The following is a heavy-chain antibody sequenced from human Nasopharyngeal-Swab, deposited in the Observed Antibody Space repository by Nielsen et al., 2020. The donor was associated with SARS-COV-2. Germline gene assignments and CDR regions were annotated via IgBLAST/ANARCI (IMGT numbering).Heavy chain of an antibody. CDR3: ARVTAYFDS. V-gene: IGHV3-11*04. CDR2: ISSSGASI. Sequence: GESLKISCATSGFTFSDYYMSWIRQAPGKGLEWVSYISSSGASIYYADSVKGRFTISRDNAENSLYLQMNSLRAEDTAAYYCARVTAYFDSWGQGTLVTVSS. D-gene: IGHD5-18*01. CDR1: GFTFSDYY. J-gene: IGHJ4*02.